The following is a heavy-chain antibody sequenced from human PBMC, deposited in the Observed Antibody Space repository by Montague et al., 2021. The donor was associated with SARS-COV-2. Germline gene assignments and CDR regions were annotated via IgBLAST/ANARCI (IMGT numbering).Heavy chain of an antibody. J-gene: IGHJ3*02. CDR1: RDSISSHNYF. Sequence: SEILSLTCTVSRDSISSHNYFWAWIRQPPVKGLEWIGSVDYSGLTFYNPSLESRVTISVDTSKKQFSLKVNSVTAADTAVYYCAKDGEALAWSTFDIWGQGTMVTVSS. D-gene: IGHD3-10*01. V-gene: IGHV4-39*07. CDR2: VDYSGLT. CDR3: AKDGEALAWSTFDI.